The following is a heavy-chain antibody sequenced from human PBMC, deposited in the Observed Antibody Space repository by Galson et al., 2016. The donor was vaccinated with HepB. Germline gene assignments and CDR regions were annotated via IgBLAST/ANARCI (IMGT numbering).Heavy chain of an antibody. Sequence: SLRLSCAASGFTFSSYWMTWVRQVPGKGLEWVANIKEDGSEEYYVDSVKGRFTISRDIAKNSLYLQMNGLRVEDTAVYFCARVSHELVVTVFDPWGQGTLVTVSS. CDR2: IKEDGSEE. J-gene: IGHJ5*02. CDR3: ARVSHELVVTVFDP. CDR1: GFTFSSYW. V-gene: IGHV3-7*04. D-gene: IGHD2-21*02.